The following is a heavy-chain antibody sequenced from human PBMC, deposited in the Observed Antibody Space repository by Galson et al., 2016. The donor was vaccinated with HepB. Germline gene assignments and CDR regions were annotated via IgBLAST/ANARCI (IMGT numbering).Heavy chain of an antibody. Sequence: SLRLSCAASGFTFSSHAMSWVRQAPGKGLEWVSSIRGDGETTYYLDSVKGRFTISGDNSKKTLHRQMDSLRAEDTAVYYCAKHSDPGGYSPWSQRTLVTVSS. J-gene: IGHJ5*02. CDR3: AKHSDPGGYSP. CDR2: IRGDGETT. CDR1: GFTFSSHA. D-gene: IGHD3-22*01. V-gene: IGHV3-23*01.